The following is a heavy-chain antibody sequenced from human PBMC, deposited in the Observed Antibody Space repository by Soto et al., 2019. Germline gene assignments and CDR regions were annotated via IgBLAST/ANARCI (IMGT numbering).Heavy chain of an antibody. Sequence: QVQLQQWGAGLLKPSETLSLTCAVYGGSFSGYYWSWIRQPPGKGLEWIGEINHSGSTNYNPSLKSRVTISVDTSKNQFSLKLSSVTAADTAVYYCARIRRLGAGYSIPYNWFDPWGQGTLVTVSS. J-gene: IGHJ5*02. CDR2: INHSGST. CDR1: GGSFSGYY. CDR3: ARIRRLGAGYSIPYNWFDP. D-gene: IGHD6-13*01. V-gene: IGHV4-34*01.